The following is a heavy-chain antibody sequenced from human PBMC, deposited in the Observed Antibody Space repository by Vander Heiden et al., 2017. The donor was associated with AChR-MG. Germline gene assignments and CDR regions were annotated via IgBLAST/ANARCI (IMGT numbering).Heavy chain of an antibody. V-gene: IGHV1-69*04. CDR3: AGTTVVTPDS. CDR1: GGTFSSYA. Sequence: QVQLEQSGAEVKKPGSSVKVSCKASGGTFSSYANSWVRQAPGQGLEWMGRIIPTLGLPTYAQNFQGRVTLTADKTTNITYMELSSLRSEDTAVYYCAGTTVVTPDSWGQGTLVIVSS. D-gene: IGHD4-4*01. J-gene: IGHJ4*02. CDR2: IIPTLGLP.